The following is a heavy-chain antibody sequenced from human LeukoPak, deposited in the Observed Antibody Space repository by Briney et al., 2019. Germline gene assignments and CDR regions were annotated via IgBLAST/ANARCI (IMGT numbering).Heavy chain of an antibody. CDR3: AERGKTIFGVVTNYYYMDV. V-gene: IGHV4-34*01. D-gene: IGHD3-3*01. Sequence: PSETLSLTCAVYGGSFSGYYWSWIRQPPGKGLEWIGEINHSGSTNYNPSLKSRVTISVDTSKNQFSLKLSSVTAADTAVYYCAERGKTIFGVVTNYYYMDVWGKGTTVTVSS. CDR1: GGSFSGYY. CDR2: INHSGST. J-gene: IGHJ6*03.